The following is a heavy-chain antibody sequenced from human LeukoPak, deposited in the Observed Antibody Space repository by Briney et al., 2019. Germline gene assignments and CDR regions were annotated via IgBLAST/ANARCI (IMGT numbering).Heavy chain of an antibody. D-gene: IGHD3-22*01. CDR2: INPNSGGT. V-gene: IGHV1-2*02. J-gene: IGHJ4*02. CDR3: ARAQERITMIVVVKPFDY. Sequence: ASVKVSCRASGYTFTGYYMHWVRQAPGQGLEWMGWINPNSGGTNYAQKFQGRVTMTRDTSISTAYMELSRLRSDDTAVYYCARAQERITMIVVVKPFDYWGQGTLVTVSS. CDR1: GYTFTGYY.